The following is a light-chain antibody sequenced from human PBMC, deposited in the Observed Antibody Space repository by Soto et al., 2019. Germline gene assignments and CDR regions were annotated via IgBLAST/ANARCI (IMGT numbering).Light chain of an antibody. CDR1: SSDVGGYNY. V-gene: IGLV2-14*01. CDR3: SSYTSSSIVV. Sequence: QSALTQPASVSGSPGQSITICCTGTSSDVGGYNYVSWYQQHPGKAPKLMIYDVSNRPSGVSNRFSGSKSGNTASLTISGLQAEDEADYYCSSYTSSSIVVFGEGTKVTVL. J-gene: IGLJ2*01. CDR2: DVS.